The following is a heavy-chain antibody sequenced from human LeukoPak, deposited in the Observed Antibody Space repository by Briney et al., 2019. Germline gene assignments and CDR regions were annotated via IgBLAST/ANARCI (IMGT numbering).Heavy chain of an antibody. CDR3: TRDLPTIAEP. J-gene: IGHJ5*02. Sequence: PGGSLRLSCAASGFTFSSYGMHWVRQAPGKGLEWVAVISYDGSNKYYADSVKGRFTISRDNSKNTLYLQMNSVKTEDTALYYCTRDLPTIAEPWGQGTLVTVSS. V-gene: IGHV3-30*03. CDR2: ISYDGSNK. CDR1: GFTFSSYG. D-gene: IGHD6-13*01.